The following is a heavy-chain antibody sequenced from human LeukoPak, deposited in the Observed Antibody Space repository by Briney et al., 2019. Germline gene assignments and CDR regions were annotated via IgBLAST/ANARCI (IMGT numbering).Heavy chain of an antibody. V-gene: IGHV1-58*01. D-gene: IGHD4-17*01. CDR2: IVVGSGNT. CDR1: GFTFTSSA. J-gene: IGHJ4*02. CDR3: AADPYDYGDYVLGY. Sequence: VASVKVSCKASGFTFTSSAVQWVRQARGQRLEWVGWIVVGSGNTNYAQKFQERVTITRDMSTSTAYMELSSLRSEDTAVYYCAADPYDYGDYVLGYWGQGTLVTVSS.